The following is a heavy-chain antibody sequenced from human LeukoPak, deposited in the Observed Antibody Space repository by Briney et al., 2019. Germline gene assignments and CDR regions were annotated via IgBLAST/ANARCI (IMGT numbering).Heavy chain of an antibody. CDR2: IYYTGST. D-gene: IGHD2-15*01. V-gene: IGHV4-39*07. CDR3: ARGVGYCSGGSCYLRFDP. Sequence: SETLSLTCTVSGGSISSSSYYWGWIRQPPGKGLEWIGSIYYTGSTYYNPSLKSRVTISVDTSKNQFSLKLSSVTAADTAVYYCARGVGYCSGGSCYLRFDPWGQGTLVTVSS. CDR1: GGSISSSSYY. J-gene: IGHJ5*02.